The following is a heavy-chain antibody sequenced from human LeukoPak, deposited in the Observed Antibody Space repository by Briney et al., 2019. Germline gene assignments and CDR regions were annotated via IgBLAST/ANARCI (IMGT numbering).Heavy chain of an antibody. V-gene: IGHV3-11*04. CDR1: GFTFSDYY. CDR3: ARPPYYYVSSGLDC. D-gene: IGHD3-22*01. CDR2: ISSSGSTI. Sequence: GGSLRLSCAASGFTFSDYYMSWIRQAPGKGLEWVSYISSSGSTIYYADSVKGRFTISRDNAKNSLYLQMNSLRADDTAVYYCARPPYYYVSSGLDCWGQGTLVTVSS. J-gene: IGHJ4*02.